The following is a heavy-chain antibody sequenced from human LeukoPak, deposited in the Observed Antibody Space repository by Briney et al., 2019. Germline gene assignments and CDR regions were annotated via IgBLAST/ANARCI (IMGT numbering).Heavy chain of an antibody. CDR1: GFTFSSYA. CDR2: INWNGGST. D-gene: IGHD3-16*01. J-gene: IGHJ3*02. V-gene: IGHV3-20*01. CDR3: ARAVGGEHWPDVFDI. Sequence: GGSLRLSCAASGFTFSSYAMSWVRQAPGKGLEWVSGINWNGGSTGYADSVKGRFTISRDNAKNSLYLQMNSLRAEDTALYHCARAVGGEHWPDVFDIWGQGTMVTVSS.